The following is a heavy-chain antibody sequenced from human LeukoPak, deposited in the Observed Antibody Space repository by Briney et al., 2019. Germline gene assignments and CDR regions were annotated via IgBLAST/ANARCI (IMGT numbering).Heavy chain of an antibody. Sequence: PSETLSLTCAVSGYSISSGYYWGWIRQPPGKGLEWIGSIYHSGSTYYNPSLKSRVTISVDTSKNQFSLKLSSVTAADTAVYYCASQGYCSSTSCYDSWWFDPWGRGTLVTVSS. CDR2: IYHSGST. V-gene: IGHV4-38-2*01. CDR1: GYSISSGYY. J-gene: IGHJ5*02. CDR3: ASQGYCSSTSCYDSWWFDP. D-gene: IGHD2-2*01.